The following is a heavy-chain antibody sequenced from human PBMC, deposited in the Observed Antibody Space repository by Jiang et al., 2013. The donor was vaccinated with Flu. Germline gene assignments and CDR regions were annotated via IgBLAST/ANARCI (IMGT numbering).Heavy chain of an antibody. V-gene: IGHV4-59*08. CDR2: LLHGST. CDR1: GGSISSYF. D-gene: IGHD6-13*01. CDR3: ARLDSSTRTFDF. J-gene: IGHJ4*02. Sequence: PSETLSLTCTVSGGSISSYFWSWIRQPQEGTGVDWLYLLHGSTNYNSSLKSRVTISVDTSKNQFSLKLTSVTAADTAVYFCARLDSSTRTFDFWGQGTLVTVSS.